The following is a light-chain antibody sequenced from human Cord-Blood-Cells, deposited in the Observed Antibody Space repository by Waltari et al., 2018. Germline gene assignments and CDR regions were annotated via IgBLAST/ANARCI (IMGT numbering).Light chain of an antibody. J-gene: IGLJ1*01. CDR1: KLGDNY. CDR3: QAWDSSTAV. CDR2: QDS. Sequence: SYELTQPPSVSVSPGQTASITRSGVKLGDNYACWYQQKPGQSPVLVIYQDSKRPSGIPERFSGSNAGNTATLTISGTQAMDEADYYCQAWDSSTAVFGTGTKVTVL. V-gene: IGLV3-1*01.